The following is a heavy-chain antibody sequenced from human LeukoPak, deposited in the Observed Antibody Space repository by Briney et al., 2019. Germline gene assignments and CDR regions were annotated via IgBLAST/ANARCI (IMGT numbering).Heavy chain of an antibody. D-gene: IGHD4-17*01. V-gene: IGHV1-18*01. CDR3: ARDPTVTTAPDY. CDR1: GYPFISYG. CDR2: ISAYNGNT. J-gene: IGHJ4*02. Sequence: GDSVKVSCKASGYPFISYGIVWVRQAPGQGLEGMGWISAYNGNTNYAQKLQGRVTMTTDTSTSTAYMEMRSLRSEDTAMYYCARDPTVTTAPDYWGQGTLVTVSS.